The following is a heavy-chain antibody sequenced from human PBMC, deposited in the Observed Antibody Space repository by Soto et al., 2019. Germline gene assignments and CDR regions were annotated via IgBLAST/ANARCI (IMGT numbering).Heavy chain of an antibody. Sequence: QVHLQESGPGLVKPSGTLSLTCVVSGGSISGRNWWSWVRQAPGKGLAGIGEVFYSGDTTYSPSLRGGVTTSVAKSKTQFSLHLTSVTAADTAVYYCTELIYDSRLNYFYFDLWGQGALVTVSS. CDR2: VFYSGDT. V-gene: IGHV4-4*02. D-gene: IGHD3-22*01. J-gene: IGHJ4*02. CDR3: TELIYDSRLNYFYFDL. CDR1: GGSISGRNW.